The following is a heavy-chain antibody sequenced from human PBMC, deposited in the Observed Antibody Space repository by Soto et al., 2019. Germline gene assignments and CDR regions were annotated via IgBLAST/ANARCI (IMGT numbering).Heavy chain of an antibody. CDR1: GFTFRIHA. CDR3: AKVRQQWLDSFDY. V-gene: IGHV3-23*01. D-gene: IGHD6-19*01. Sequence: EVQLLESGGGLVQPGGSLRLSCAASGFTFRIHAMTWVRQAPGKGLEWVSDISGSGDSTYHADSVKGRFTISRDNSKNTLFLQMNGLRAEDTAVYYCAKVRQQWLDSFDYWGQGTLATVSS. CDR2: ISGSGDST. J-gene: IGHJ4*02.